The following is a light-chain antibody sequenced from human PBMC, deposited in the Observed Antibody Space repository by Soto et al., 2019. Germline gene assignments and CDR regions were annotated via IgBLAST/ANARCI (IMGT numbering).Light chain of an antibody. V-gene: IGLV2-14*03. CDR1: SSDVGDYNF. Sequence: QAVVTQPASVSGSPGQSITISCTGTSSDVGDYNFVSWYQQLPGKAPKLMIYEVSHRPSGVSNRFSGSKSGNTASLTISGLLAEDEAHYYCSSHTSSSIWVFGGGTQLTVL. CDR2: EVS. J-gene: IGLJ3*02. CDR3: SSHTSSSIWV.